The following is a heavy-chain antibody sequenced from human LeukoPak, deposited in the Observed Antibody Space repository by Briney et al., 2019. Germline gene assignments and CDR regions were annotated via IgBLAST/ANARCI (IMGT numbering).Heavy chain of an antibody. CDR2: INSDGSST. Sequence: PGGSLRPSCAASGFTFSSYWMHWVRHAPGKGLVWVSRINSDGSSTSYADSVKGRFTISRDNSKNTLYLQMNSLRGEDTAVFYCAKAGCSGGSCYVYFDYWGQGTLVTVSS. CDR1: GFTFSSYW. J-gene: IGHJ4*02. CDR3: AKAGCSGGSCYVYFDY. V-gene: IGHV3-74*01. D-gene: IGHD2-15*01.